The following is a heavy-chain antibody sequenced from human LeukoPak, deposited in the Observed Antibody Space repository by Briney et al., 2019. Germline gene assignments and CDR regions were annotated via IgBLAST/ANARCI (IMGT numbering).Heavy chain of an antibody. CDR1: GYSFTSCW. CDR2: IYPGDSDS. V-gene: IGHV5-51*01. Sequence: GESLKISCKGSGYSFTSCWIGWVRQMPGKGLEWMGIIYPGDSDSRYSPSFQGQVTISADRSISTAYLQWSSLKASDTAIYYCASYSSGWSYGMDVWGQGTTVTVSS. J-gene: IGHJ6*02. D-gene: IGHD6-19*01. CDR3: ASYSSGWSYGMDV.